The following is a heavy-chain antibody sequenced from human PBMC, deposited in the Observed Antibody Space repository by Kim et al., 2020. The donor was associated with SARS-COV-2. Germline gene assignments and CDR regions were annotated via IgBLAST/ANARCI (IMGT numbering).Heavy chain of an antibody. Sequence: ASVKVSCKASGYTFTSYGISWVRQAPGQGLEWMGWISVYNGNTKYAQNFQGRVTMTTDTSTSTAYMELRSLRSDDTAVYYCAREGAGEGLYYYYGMDVWGQGTTVTVSS. D-gene: IGHD6-19*01. J-gene: IGHJ6*02. CDR1: GYTFTSYG. CDR3: AREGAGEGLYYYYGMDV. V-gene: IGHV1-18*01. CDR2: ISVYNGNT.